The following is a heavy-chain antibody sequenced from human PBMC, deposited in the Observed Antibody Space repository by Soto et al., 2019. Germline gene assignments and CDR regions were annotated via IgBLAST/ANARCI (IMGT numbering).Heavy chain of an antibody. V-gene: IGHV3-23*01. J-gene: IGHJ4*02. CDR3: AKAPPVLLWFGELSDY. Sequence: LXLSCAASGFTFSSYSMSWVRQAPGKGLECVSAISGSGGSTYYADSVKGRLTISRDNSKNTLYLQMNSLRAGDTAVYYCAKAPPVLLWFGELSDYWGQGTLVTVSS. CDR1: GFTFSSYS. D-gene: IGHD3-10*01. CDR2: ISGSGGST.